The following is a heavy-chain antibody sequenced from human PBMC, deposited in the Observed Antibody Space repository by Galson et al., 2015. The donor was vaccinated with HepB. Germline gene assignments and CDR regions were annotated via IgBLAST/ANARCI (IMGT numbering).Heavy chain of an antibody. Sequence: LSLTCTVSGGSISSSSYYWGWIRQPPGKGLEWIGSIYYSGSTNYNPSLRSRVTISVDTSKNQFSLKLNSVTAADTAVYYCARAPSTHYDFWSGSSGAFDIWGQGTMVTVSS. J-gene: IGHJ3*02. CDR2: IYYSGST. CDR1: GGSISSSSYY. D-gene: IGHD3-3*01. V-gene: IGHV4-39*07. CDR3: ARAPSTHYDFWSGSSGAFDI.